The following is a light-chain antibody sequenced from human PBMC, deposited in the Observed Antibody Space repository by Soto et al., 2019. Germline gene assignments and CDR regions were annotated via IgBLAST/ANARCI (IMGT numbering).Light chain of an antibody. CDR1: QSVSSNH. J-gene: IGKJ1*01. Sequence: DIVLTQSPGTLSFSPGERATLSFRATQSVSSNHLAWYQQKPGQAPRLLIYGGSGRATGIPVRFSGSGSETDFTLTITRLEPEDFAVYYCQQYSSSRTFGQGTKVDIK. CDR3: QQYSSSRT. V-gene: IGKV3-20*01. CDR2: GGS.